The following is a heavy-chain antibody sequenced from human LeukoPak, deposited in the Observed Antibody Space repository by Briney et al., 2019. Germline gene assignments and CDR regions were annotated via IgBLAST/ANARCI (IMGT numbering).Heavy chain of an antibody. V-gene: IGHV4-61*02. J-gene: IGHJ1*01. CDR3: ATQRGYYDSSGYLH. Sequence: SETLSLTCTVSGGSISSGSYYWSWIRQPAGKGLEWIGRIYTSGSTNYNPSLKSRVTISVDTSKNQFSLKRSSVTAADTAVYYCATQRGYYDSSGYLHWGQGTLVTVSS. D-gene: IGHD3-22*01. CDR2: IYTSGST. CDR1: GGSISSGSYY.